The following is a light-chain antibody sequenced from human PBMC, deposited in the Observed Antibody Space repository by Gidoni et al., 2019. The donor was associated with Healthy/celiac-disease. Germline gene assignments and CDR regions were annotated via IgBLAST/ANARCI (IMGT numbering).Light chain of an antibody. CDR2: KAS. J-gene: IGKJ2*01. CDR3: QQYNSYPYT. Sequence: DVQMTQSPSTLSASVGDRVTITCRASQSISSWLAWYQQKPGKAPKLLIYKASSLESGVPSRFSGSGSGTEFTLTISSLQPDDFATYYCQQYNSYPYTFGQGTKLEIK. V-gene: IGKV1-5*03. CDR1: QSISSW.